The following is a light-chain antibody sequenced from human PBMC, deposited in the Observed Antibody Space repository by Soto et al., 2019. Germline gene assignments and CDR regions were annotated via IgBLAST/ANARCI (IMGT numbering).Light chain of an antibody. J-gene: IGKJ1*01. CDR1: QSVSSSY. V-gene: IGKV3-20*01. Sequence: EIVLTQSPSTLSLSPEERATXSCRASQSVSSSYLAWYQQKPGQAPRLLIYGASSRATGIPDRFSGSGSGIEFTLTISSLQPEDFATYYCKQYNSYSWTFGQGTKLDIK. CDR3: KQYNSYSWT. CDR2: GAS.